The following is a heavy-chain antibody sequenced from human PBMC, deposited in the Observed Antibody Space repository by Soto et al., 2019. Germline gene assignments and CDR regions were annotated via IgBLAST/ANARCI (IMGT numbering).Heavy chain of an antibody. D-gene: IGHD3-22*01. Sequence: ASVKVSCKASGYTFTSYAMHWVRQAPGQRLEWMGWINAGNGNTKYSQKFQGRVTITRDTSASTAYMELSSLRAEDTAVYYCAREYYYDSSGYYYECYFDYWGQGTLVTVSS. CDR2: INAGNGNT. J-gene: IGHJ4*02. CDR3: AREYYYDSSGYYYECYFDY. V-gene: IGHV1-3*01. CDR1: GYTFTSYA.